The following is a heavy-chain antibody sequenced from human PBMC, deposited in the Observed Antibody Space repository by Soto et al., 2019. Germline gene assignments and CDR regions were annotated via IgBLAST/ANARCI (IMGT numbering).Heavy chain of an antibody. D-gene: IGHD2-21*01. V-gene: IGHV2-5*02. CDR2: IYWDDDR. CDR3: AHRRTGDLIDY. J-gene: IGHJ4*02. Sequence: QITLKESGPALVKPTQTLTLTCTFSGFSLTTRGVGVGWIRQPPRKALEWLALIYWDDDRRYSPSLKSRLTHTXXTSKNQVVLTMTNMGPVDTATYYCAHRRTGDLIDYLGQGTLVTVSS. CDR1: GFSLTTRGVG.